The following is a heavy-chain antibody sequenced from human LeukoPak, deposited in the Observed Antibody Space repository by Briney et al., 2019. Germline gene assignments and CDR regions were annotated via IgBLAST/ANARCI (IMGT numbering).Heavy chain of an antibody. V-gene: IGHV3-30-3*01. CDR2: ISYDGSNK. CDR1: GFTFSSYA. D-gene: IGHD6-13*01. CDR3: ARDGSSPYYYFDY. Sequence: PGRSLRLSCAASGFTFSSYAMHWVRQAPGKGLEWVAVISYDGSNKYYADSVKGRFTISRDNAKNSLYLQMNSLRAEDTAVYYCARDGSSPYYYFDYWGQGTLVTVSS. J-gene: IGHJ4*02.